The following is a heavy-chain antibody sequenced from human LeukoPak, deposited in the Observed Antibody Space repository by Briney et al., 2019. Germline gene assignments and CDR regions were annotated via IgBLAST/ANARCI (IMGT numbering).Heavy chain of an antibody. D-gene: IGHD5-24*01. CDR1: GITVSSNY. CDR2: ITSKGDGGTT. V-gene: IGHV3-15*01. Sequence: GGSLRLSCAASGITVSSNYMTRVRQTPGKGLEWVGRITSKGDGGTTHYAAPVKGRFIISRDDSKGTLYLQLNSLRTDDTAVYYCLAQYYFDYWGRGTLVTVSS. CDR3: LAQYYFDY. J-gene: IGHJ4*02.